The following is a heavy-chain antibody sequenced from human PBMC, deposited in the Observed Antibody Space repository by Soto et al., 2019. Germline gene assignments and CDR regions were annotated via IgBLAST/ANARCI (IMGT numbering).Heavy chain of an antibody. CDR3: ARDQYSVGGDF. J-gene: IGHJ4*02. V-gene: IGHV1-18*01. CDR1: GYTFTDYG. Sequence: QVQLVQSGAEVQKPGASVKVSCKASGYTFTDYGVSWVRQAPGQGLEWMGWINTYNGKTNYAPKVQARVTMTTDTSTTTSYVELRSLKSDDTAVYFCARDQYSVGGDFWGQGTLVTVSS. D-gene: IGHD1-26*01. CDR2: INTYNGKT.